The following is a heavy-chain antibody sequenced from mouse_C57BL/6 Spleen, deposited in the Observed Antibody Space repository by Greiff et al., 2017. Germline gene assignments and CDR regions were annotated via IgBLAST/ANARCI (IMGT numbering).Heavy chain of an antibody. D-gene: IGHD1-1*01. J-gene: IGHJ2*01. Sequence: QVQLQQPGTELVKPGASVKLSCKASGYTFTSYWMHWVKQRPGQGLEWIGNVNPSNGGTNYNEKFKSKATLTVDKSSSTAYMQLSSLTSEDSAVXYCSRATVGRSLFDYWGQGTTLTVSS. CDR2: VNPSNGGT. V-gene: IGHV1-53*01. CDR1: GYTFTSYW. CDR3: SRATVGRSLFDY.